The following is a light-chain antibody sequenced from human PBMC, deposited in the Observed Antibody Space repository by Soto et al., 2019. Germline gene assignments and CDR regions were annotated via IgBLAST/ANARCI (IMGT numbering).Light chain of an antibody. CDR1: SGHNNYA. J-gene: IGLJ3*02. Sequence: QPVLTQSPSASASLGASVKLTCTLSSGHNNYAIAWHQQQPEKGPRYLMKLNSDGSHTKGDGIPDRFSGSSSGAERYLTISSLQSEDEADYYCQTWGTGTWVFGGGTKLTV. CDR3: QTWGTGTWV. CDR2: LNSDGSH. V-gene: IGLV4-69*01.